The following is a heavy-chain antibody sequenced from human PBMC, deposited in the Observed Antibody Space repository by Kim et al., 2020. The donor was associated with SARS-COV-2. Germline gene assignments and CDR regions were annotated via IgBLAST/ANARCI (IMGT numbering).Heavy chain of an antibody. V-gene: IGHV3-33*01. CDR1: GFTFSSYG. Sequence: GGSLRLSCAASGFTFSSYGIHWVRQAPGKGLEWVTVIWLDGSNKYYIDSVKGRFTISRDNSRNTLYLQMNSLRAEDTAVYYCARGRGSYYYYMDVWGKGT. CDR2: IWLDGSNK. J-gene: IGHJ6*03. CDR3: ARGRGSYYYYMDV.